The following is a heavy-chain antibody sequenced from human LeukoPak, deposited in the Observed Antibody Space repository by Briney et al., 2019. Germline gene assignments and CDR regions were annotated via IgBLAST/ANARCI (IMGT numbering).Heavy chain of an antibody. J-gene: IGHJ4*02. CDR3: ARRGNYGDYFDY. V-gene: IGHV1-2*02. Sequence: ASVKVSCKASGYTYTGYYMHWVRQAPGQGLEWMGWINPNSGSTNYAQKFQGRVTMTRDTSISTAFMDLSRLRSDDTAVYYCARRGNYGDYFDYWGQGTLVTVSS. CDR1: GYTYTGYY. D-gene: IGHD4-17*01. CDR2: INPNSGST.